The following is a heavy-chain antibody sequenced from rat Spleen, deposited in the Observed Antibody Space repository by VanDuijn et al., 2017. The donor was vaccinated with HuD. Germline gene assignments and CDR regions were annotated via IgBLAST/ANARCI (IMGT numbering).Heavy chain of an antibody. J-gene: IGHJ2*01. CDR3: TRAGYGGYTA. Sequence: QVQLKESGPGLVQPSQTLSLTCTVSGFSLTSYTISWVRQPPGKGLEWMGGIWGDGSTNYKSALKSRLSISRDTSKTQVFLKMNSLQTEDTAIYFCTRAGYGGYTAWGQGVMVTVSS. CDR1: GFSLTSYT. CDR2: IWGDGST. D-gene: IGHD1-11*01. V-gene: IGHV2-15*01.